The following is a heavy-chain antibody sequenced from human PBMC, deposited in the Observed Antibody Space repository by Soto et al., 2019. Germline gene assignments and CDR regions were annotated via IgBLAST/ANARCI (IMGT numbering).Heavy chain of an antibody. CDR3: ACFWTIPGATGNFAF. J-gene: IGHJ4*02. V-gene: IGHV4-39*01. CDR1: GDSISSSNFY. D-gene: IGHD3-3*01. CDR2: INYSGIT. Sequence: GTLSLTCTVSGDSISSSNFYWAWFRQTPGKGLEWIGSINYSGITYYNPSLKSRLTISVDTSKNQFSLKLSSVTAADTAVYKCACFWTIPGATGNFAFSGQGALATVS.